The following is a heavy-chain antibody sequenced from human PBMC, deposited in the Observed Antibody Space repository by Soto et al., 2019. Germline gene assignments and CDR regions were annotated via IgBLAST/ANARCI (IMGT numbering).Heavy chain of an antibody. CDR1: GFTFSSYA. J-gene: IGHJ4*02. Sequence: QVPLVESGGGVVQPGRSLRLSCAASGFTFSSYAMHWVRQAPGKGLEWVAVISYDGSNKYYADSVKGRFTISRDNSKNTLYLQMNSLRAEDTAVYYCARGYGDPIPFDYWGQGTLVTVSS. CDR2: ISYDGSNK. V-gene: IGHV3-30-3*01. CDR3: ARGYGDPIPFDY. D-gene: IGHD4-17*01.